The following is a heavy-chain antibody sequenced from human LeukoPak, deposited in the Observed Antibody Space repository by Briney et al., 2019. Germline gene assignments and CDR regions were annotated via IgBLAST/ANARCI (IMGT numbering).Heavy chain of an antibody. J-gene: IGHJ4*02. V-gene: IGHV4-4*02. CDR2: IYHSGST. D-gene: IGHD4-23*01. CDR1: GGSIINSNW. CDR3: ARNGGNSDFDY. Sequence: SETLSLTCAVSGGSIINSNWWSWVRQPPGKGLEWIGEIYHSGSTNYNPSLKSRVTLLLDKSKNQFSLKLSSVTAADTAVYYCARNGGNSDFDYWGQGTLVTVSS.